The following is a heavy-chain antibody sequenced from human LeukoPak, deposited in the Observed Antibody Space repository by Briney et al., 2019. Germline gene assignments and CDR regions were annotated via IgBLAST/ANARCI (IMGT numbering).Heavy chain of an antibody. V-gene: IGHV3-48*03. CDR2: ISSSGSTI. CDR3: ARDLGYCTSTSCYSMYCMDV. Sequence: GGTLRLSCAASGFTLSSYEMNWVRQAPGKGLEGVSYISSSGSTIHYADSVKGRFTISRDNAKHTLYLQMNSLRAEDTAGYYCARDLGYCTSTSCYSMYCMDVWGKGTTVTVSS. D-gene: IGHD2-2*02. CDR1: GFTLSSYE. J-gene: IGHJ6*04.